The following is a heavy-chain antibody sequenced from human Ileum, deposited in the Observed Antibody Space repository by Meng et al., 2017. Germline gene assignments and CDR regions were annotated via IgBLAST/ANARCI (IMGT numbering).Heavy chain of an antibody. V-gene: IGHV4-4*02. J-gene: IGHJ4*02. Sequence: GQPRASGPRLWKASGTLSLTCGVSGTWWSWVRQPPGKGLEWIGEIFQSGRTNYNPSLKSRVTISIDKSKSQISLQLSAVTAADTAVYSCATSNDRDVYYLGYWGQGTLVTVSS. CDR2: IFQSGRT. CDR3: ATSNDRDVYYLGY. CDR1: GTW. D-gene: IGHD3-22*01.